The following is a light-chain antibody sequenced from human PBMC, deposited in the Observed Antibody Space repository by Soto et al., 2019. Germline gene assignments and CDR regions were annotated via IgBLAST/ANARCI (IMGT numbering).Light chain of an antibody. J-gene: IGKJ1*01. CDR3: QQRSNWRWT. Sequence: EIVLTQSPATLSLSPGERATLSCRASQSVSSYLAWYQQKPGQAPRLLIYDGSNRATGIPARFSGSGSGTDFTLTISSLEPEDFAVYYCQQRSNWRWTFGQGTKVEIK. CDR1: QSVSSY. V-gene: IGKV3-11*01. CDR2: DGS.